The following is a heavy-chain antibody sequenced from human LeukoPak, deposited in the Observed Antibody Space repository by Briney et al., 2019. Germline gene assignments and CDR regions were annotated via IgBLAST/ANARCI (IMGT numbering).Heavy chain of an antibody. Sequence: GGSLRLSCAASGFTFSDYYMSWIRRAPGKGLEWVSYISSSGSTIYYADSVKGRFTISRDNAKNSLYLQMNSLRAEDTAVYYCARDRGITMIVVFDYWGQGTLVTVSS. V-gene: IGHV3-11*01. CDR3: ARDRGITMIVVFDY. CDR1: GFTFSDYY. D-gene: IGHD3-22*01. J-gene: IGHJ4*02. CDR2: ISSSGSTI.